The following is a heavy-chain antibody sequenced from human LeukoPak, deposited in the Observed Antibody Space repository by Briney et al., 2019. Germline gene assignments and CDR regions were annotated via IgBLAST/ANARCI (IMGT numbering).Heavy chain of an antibody. J-gene: IGHJ4*02. CDR1: GFTFSSYG. CDR3: AKGVVSGWPEEGIDY. Sequence: GGSLRLSCAASGFTFSSYGMHWVRQAPGKGLEWVAFIRYDGSNKYYADSVKGRFTISRDNSKNTLYLQMNSLRAEDTAVYYCAKGVVSGWPEEGIDYWGQGTLVTVSS. D-gene: IGHD6-19*01. CDR2: IRYDGSNK. V-gene: IGHV3-30*02.